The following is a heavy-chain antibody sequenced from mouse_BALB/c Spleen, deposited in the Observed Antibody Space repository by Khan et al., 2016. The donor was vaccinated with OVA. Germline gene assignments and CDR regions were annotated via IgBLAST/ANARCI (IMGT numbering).Heavy chain of an antibody. CDR1: GYSITSDYA. CDR2: ISYSGST. V-gene: IGHV3-2*02. CDR3: ARWFTY. J-gene: IGHJ3*01. Sequence: EVQLVETGPGLVKPSQSLSLTCTVTGYSITSDYAWNWIRQFPGNKLEWMGYISYSGSTTYNPSLKSRISITRDTSKNQFFLQLNSVTTEDTATYYCARWFTYWGQGTLVTVSA.